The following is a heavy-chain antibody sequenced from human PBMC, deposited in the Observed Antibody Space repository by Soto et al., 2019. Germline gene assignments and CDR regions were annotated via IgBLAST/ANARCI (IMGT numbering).Heavy chain of an antibody. J-gene: IGHJ4*02. CDR1: GGSISSSSYC. V-gene: IGHV4-39*01. Sequence: QLQLQESGPGLVKPSETLSLTCTVSGGSISSSSYCWGWIRQPPGKGLEWIGSIYYSGSTYYNPSLKSRVTISVDTSKNQFSLKLSSVTAADTAVYYCARRMSSSTFDYWGQGTLVTVSS. D-gene: IGHD6-6*01. CDR3: ARRMSSSTFDY. CDR2: IYYSGST.